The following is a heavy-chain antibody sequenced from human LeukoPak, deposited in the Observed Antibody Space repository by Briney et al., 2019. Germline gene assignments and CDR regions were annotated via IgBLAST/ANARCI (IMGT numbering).Heavy chain of an antibody. CDR2: IYYNGST. CDR1: GGSISSYY. J-gene: IGHJ3*02. Sequence: SETLSLTCTVSGGSISSYYWSWIRQPPGKGLEWIGYIYYNGSTNYNPSLKSRVTISIDTSKKQFSLNLNSVTAADTAVYYCARRPSAFDIWGQGTMVTVSS. CDR3: ARRPSAFDI. V-gene: IGHV4-59*08.